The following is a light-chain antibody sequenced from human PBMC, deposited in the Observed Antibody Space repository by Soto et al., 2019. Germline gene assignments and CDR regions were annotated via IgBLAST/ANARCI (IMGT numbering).Light chain of an antibody. V-gene: IGKV3D-20*01. CDR3: QQYGSSGT. Sequence: EIVLTQSPATLSLSPGDRATLSCGASQSVTNNYLAWYQQKPGLAPRLLIYDASYRANGIPDRLSGSGSGTDFTLTISRLEPEDFAVYYCQQYGSSGTFGQGTQVDIK. J-gene: IGKJ1*01. CDR1: QSVTNNY. CDR2: DAS.